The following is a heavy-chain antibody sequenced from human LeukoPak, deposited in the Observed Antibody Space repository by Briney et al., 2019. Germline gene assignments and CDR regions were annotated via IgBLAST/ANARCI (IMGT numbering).Heavy chain of an antibody. D-gene: IGHD5-18*01. CDR2: IHYSGTT. CDR3: ATVPGYSYGYGYFDY. J-gene: IGHJ4*02. Sequence: SETLSLTCTVSGGSISDKYWSWIRQLPGKGLEWIGYIHYSGTTSYNPSLKSRVVISVDTSKNQFSLKLNSVTAADTAMYYCATVPGYSYGYGYFDYWGQGTLATVS. CDR1: GGSISDKY. V-gene: IGHV4-59*01.